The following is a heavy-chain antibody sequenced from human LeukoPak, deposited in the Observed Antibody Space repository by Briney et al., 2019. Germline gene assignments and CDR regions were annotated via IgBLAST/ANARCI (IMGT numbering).Heavy chain of an antibody. CDR1: GGSISSSSYY. CDR3: ARHRSLYCSSTSCYPGGWFDP. J-gene: IGHJ5*02. Sequence: SETLSLTCTVSGGSISSSSYYWGWIRQPPGKGLEWIGEINHSGSTNYNPSLKSRVTISVDTSKNQFSLKLSSVTAADTAVYYCARHRSLYCSSTSCYPGGWFDPWGQGTLVTVSS. D-gene: IGHD2-2*01. V-gene: IGHV4-39*01. CDR2: INHSGST.